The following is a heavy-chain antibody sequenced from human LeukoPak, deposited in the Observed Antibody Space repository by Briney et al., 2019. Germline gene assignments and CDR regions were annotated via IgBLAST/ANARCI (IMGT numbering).Heavy chain of an antibody. CDR3: AREGGYSYGDAPLHFDY. V-gene: IGHV4-61*02. D-gene: IGHD5-18*01. J-gene: IGHJ4*02. CDR1: GGSISSGSYY. Sequence: SETLSLTCTVSGGSISSGSYYWSWIRQPAGKGLEWIGRISTSGGTNYNPSLKSRVTISVDTSKNQFSLNLSSVTAADTAVYYCAREGGYSYGDAPLHFDYWGQGTLVTVSS. CDR2: ISTSGGT.